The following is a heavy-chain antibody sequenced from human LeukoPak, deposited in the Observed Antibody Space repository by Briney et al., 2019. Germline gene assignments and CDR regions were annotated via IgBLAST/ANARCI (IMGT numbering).Heavy chain of an antibody. D-gene: IGHD3-10*02. CDR1: GGSISSYY. CDR3: ARAVRGVIGYYFDY. CDR2: IYYSGST. J-gene: IGHJ4*02. V-gene: IGHV4-59*01. Sequence: SETLSLTCTVSGGSISSYYWSWIRQPPGKGLEWIGYIYYSGSTNYNPSLKSRVTISVDTSKNQFSLKLSSVTAADTAVYCCARAVRGVIGYYFDYWGQGTLVTVSS.